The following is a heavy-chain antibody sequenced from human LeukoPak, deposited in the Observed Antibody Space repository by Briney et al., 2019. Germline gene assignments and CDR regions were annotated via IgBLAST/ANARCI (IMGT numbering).Heavy chain of an antibody. D-gene: IGHD3-3*01. Sequence: GGSPRLSCAASGFTFSSYGMHWVRQAPGKGLEWVAFIRYDGSNKYYADSVKGRFTISRDNSKNTLYLQMNSLRAEDTAVYYCAKDQGITIFGAVTIPFDYWGQGTLVTVSS. CDR3: AKDQGITIFGAVTIPFDY. CDR1: GFTFSSYG. CDR2: IRYDGSNK. J-gene: IGHJ4*02. V-gene: IGHV3-30*02.